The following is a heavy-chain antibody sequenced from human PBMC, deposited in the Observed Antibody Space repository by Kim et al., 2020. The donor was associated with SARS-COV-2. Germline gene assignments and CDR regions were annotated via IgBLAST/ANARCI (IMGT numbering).Heavy chain of an antibody. CDR2: IKSKTDGGTT. J-gene: IGHJ4*02. CDR3: TTDWGTFYDYSNFDY. V-gene: IGHV3-15*01. Sequence: GGSLRLSCAASGFTFSNAWMSWVRQAPGKGLEWVGRIKSKTDGGTTDYAAPVKGRFTISRDDSKNTLYLQMNSLKTEDTAVYYCTTDWGTFYDYSNFDYWGQGTLVTVSS. CDR1: GFTFSNAW. D-gene: IGHD4-4*01.